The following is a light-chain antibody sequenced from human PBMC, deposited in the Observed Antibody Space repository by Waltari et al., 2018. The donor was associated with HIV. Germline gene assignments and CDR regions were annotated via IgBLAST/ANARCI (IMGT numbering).Light chain of an antibody. V-gene: IGKV3-11*01. J-gene: IGKJ4*01. Sequence: EIVLTQSPATLSLSPGERATRSGWARQSVSSYLPCYQQKPGRAPRLLICYASTRATGIPARFSGSGSATDFTLSISSLEPDDFAVYYCQQRSNWPSLTFGGGTKVEIK. CDR1: QSVSSY. CDR3: QQRSNWPSLT. CDR2: YAS.